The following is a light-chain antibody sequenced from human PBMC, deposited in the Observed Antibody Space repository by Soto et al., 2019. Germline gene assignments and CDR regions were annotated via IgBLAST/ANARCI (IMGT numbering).Light chain of an antibody. V-gene: IGKV3-15*01. CDR3: QQYDNWPRT. J-gene: IGKJ1*01. CDR1: QSVRSN. Sequence: EKVMTQSPATLSVSPGERATLSCRASQSVRSNLAWYQQKPGQPPRLLIYDASTRATRIPSRFSGSGSGTEFTLTISSLQSGDFAVYYCQQYDNWPRTFGQGTKVDIK. CDR2: DAS.